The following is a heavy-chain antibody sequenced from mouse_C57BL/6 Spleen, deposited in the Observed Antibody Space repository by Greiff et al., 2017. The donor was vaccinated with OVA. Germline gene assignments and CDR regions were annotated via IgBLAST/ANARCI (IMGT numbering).Heavy chain of an antibody. V-gene: IGHV5-6*01. CDR1: GFTFSSYG. Sequence: EVNLVESGGDLVKPGGSLKLSCAASGFTFSSYGMSWVRQTPDKRLEWVATISSGGSYTYYPDSVKGRFTISRDNAKNTLYLQMSSLKSEDTAMYYCARHDYGSSLYYFDYWGQGTTLTVSS. D-gene: IGHD1-1*01. CDR2: ISSGGSYT. CDR3: ARHDYGSSLYYFDY. J-gene: IGHJ2*01.